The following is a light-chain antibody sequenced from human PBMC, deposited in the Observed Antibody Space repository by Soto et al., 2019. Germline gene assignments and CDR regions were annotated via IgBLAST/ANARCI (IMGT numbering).Light chain of an antibody. CDR3: QQYNNWPPCT. J-gene: IGKJ1*01. CDR2: GAS. CDR1: QSVSSN. Sequence: EIVMTQSPATLSVSPGERATLSCRASQSVSSNLAWYQQKPGQAPRLLIYGASTRATGIPARISGSGSGTEFTLIISSLQSEDFAVYYCQQYNNWPPCTVGQGTKVEIK. V-gene: IGKV3-15*01.